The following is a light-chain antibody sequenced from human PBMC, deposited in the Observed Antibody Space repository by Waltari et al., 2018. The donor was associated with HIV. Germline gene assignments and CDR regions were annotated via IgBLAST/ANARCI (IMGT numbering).Light chain of an antibody. CDR3: AAWDDSLNGWV. Sequence: QSVLTQPPSASGTPGQRVTISCSGSTSNIGSNYVHWYQHLPGTAPKLLIYGLNERPSGVSDRFSGSKSGTSASLAISELQSDDEADYYCAAWDDSLNGWVFGGGTKVTVL. CDR1: TSNIGSNY. CDR2: GLN. V-gene: IGLV1-44*01. J-gene: IGLJ3*02.